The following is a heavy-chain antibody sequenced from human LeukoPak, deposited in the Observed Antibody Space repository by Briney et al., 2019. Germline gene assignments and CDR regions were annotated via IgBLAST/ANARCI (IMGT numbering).Heavy chain of an antibody. CDR2: ISGSSSYT. V-gene: IGHV3-11*06. CDR1: GITFSDYY. D-gene: IGHD6-13*01. CDR3: ARPDEQQLVRDAFDI. Sequence: PGGSLRLSCAASGITFSDYYMSWIRQAPGKGLEWVSYISGSSSYTNYADSVKGQFTISRDNAKNSLYLQMNSLRAEDTAVYYCARPDEQQLVRDAFDIWGQGTMVTVSS. J-gene: IGHJ3*02.